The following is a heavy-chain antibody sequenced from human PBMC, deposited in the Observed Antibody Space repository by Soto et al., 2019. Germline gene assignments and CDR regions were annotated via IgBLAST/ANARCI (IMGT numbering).Heavy chain of an antibody. V-gene: IGHV3-21*01. CDR1: GFTFSSYS. CDR3: ARDLYDFWSGYQYYYYYMDV. J-gene: IGHJ6*03. Sequence: GGSLRLSCAASGFTFSSYSMNWVRQAPGKGLEWVSSISSSSSYIYYADSVKGRFTISRDNAKNSLYLQMNSLRAEDTAVYYCARDLYDFWSGYQYYYYYMDVWGKGTTVTVSS. D-gene: IGHD3-3*01. CDR2: ISSSSSYI.